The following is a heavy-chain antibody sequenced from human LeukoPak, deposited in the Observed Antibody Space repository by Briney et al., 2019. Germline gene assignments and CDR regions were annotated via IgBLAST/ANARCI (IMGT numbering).Heavy chain of an antibody. CDR1: GFTVSSNY. Sequence: GGSLRLSCAASGFTVSSNYMSWVRQAPGKGLEWVSAISGSGGSTYYADSVKGRFTISRDNSKNTLYLQMNSLRAEDTAVYYCAKKPYYYDSSGYYLDYWGQGTLVTVSS. D-gene: IGHD3-22*01. J-gene: IGHJ4*02. CDR2: ISGSGGST. V-gene: IGHV3-23*01. CDR3: AKKPYYYDSSGYYLDY.